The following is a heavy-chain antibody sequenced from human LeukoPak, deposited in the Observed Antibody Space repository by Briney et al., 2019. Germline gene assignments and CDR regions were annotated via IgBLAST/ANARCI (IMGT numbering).Heavy chain of an antibody. CDR1: GFTFSSYA. CDR2: ISSSGIST. CDR3: VRVTGGGWPFDS. D-gene: IGHD6-19*01. Sequence: PGGSLRLSCAASGFTFSSYAMNWVRQAPGKGLEWVSAISSSGISTYYADSVKGRFTISRDNSKNTLYLQMNSLRPEDTSVYYCVRVTGGGWPFDSWGQGTLVTVSS. J-gene: IGHJ4*02. V-gene: IGHV3-23*01.